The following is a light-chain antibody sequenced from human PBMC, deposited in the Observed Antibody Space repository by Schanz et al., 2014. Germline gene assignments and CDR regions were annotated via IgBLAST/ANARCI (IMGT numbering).Light chain of an antibody. V-gene: IGKV3D-15*01. Sequence: EIVLTQSPGTLSVSPGERATLSCRASQSISSNLAWYQQKPGQAPRLLIYGASSRATGIPDRFSGSGSGTDFTLTISRLEPEDFAVYYCQQYNNWPRNTFGQGTKLEIK. J-gene: IGKJ2*01. CDR2: GAS. CDR1: QSISSN. CDR3: QQYNNWPRNT.